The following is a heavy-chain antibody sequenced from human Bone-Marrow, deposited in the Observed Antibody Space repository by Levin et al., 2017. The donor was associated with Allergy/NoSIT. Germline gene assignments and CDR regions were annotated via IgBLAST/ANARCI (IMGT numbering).Heavy chain of an antibody. CDR2: VSGDGRTT. V-gene: IGHV3-23*01. Sequence: GGSLRLSCASSGFIFGTYAMTWVRQTPGKGLEWVSTVSGDGRTTYYADSVRGRFTISRDNSNNNLYLEMNTLRAEDTAVYFCTKDRPGVPTADNDGLDVWGQGTTVTVSS. D-gene: IGHD2-2*01. CDR3: TKDRPGVPTADNDGLDV. J-gene: IGHJ3*01. CDR1: GFIFGTYA.